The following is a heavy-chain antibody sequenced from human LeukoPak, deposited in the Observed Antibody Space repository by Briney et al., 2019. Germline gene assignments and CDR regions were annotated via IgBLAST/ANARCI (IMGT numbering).Heavy chain of an antibody. V-gene: IGHV1-18*01. CDR3: ARDPLKYYYDSSGYPYFEY. D-gene: IGHD3-22*01. CDR1: VYIFTNYV. J-gene: IGHJ1*01. CDR2: ISAYNGNT. Sequence: ASVKVSCKASVYIFTNYVISWVRQPPGQGPDWIGGISAYNGNTKYVQKFQGRVTLTTDTSRSTAYMELRSLRSDDTAVYYCARDPLKYYYDSSGYPYFEYWGQGTLVTVSS.